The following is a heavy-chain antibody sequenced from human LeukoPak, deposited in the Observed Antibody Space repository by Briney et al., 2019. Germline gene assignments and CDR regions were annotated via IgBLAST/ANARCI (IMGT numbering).Heavy chain of an antibody. Sequence: PSETLSLTCTVSSGSISTSNYYWGWVRQPPGKALEWIGNIFYSGSTYYNPSLKSRVTISVDTSKNQFSLKLSSVTAADTAVYYCARDSVLLSPDYWGQGTLVTVSS. CDR3: ARDSVLLSPDY. J-gene: IGHJ4*02. CDR2: IFYSGST. CDR1: SGSISTSNYY. V-gene: IGHV4-39*07. D-gene: IGHD1-26*01.